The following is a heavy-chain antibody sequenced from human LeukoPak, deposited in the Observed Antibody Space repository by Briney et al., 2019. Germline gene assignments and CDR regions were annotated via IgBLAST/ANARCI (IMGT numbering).Heavy chain of an antibody. CDR1: GFTFSSYS. Sequence: GGSLRLSCAASGFTFSSYSMNWVRQAPGKGLEWVSYISSSSSTIYYADSVKGRFTISRDNAKNSLYLQMNSLRAEDTAVYYCARDLRASYYDILTGYHGPREDNWFDPWGQGTLVTVSS. CDR3: ARDLRASYYDILTGYHGPREDNWFDP. J-gene: IGHJ5*02. V-gene: IGHV3-48*04. CDR2: ISSSSSTI. D-gene: IGHD3-9*01.